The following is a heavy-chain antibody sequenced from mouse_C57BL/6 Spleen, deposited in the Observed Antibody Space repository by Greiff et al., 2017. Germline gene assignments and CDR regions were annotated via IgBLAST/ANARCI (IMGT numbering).Heavy chain of an antibody. V-gene: IGHV1-53*01. CDR2: INTSNGGT. CDR3: ARGYGAVYFDY. CDR1: GYTFTCHW. J-gene: IGHJ2*01. Sequence: QVQLQQPGTELVQPGASVKLSCKASGYTFTCHWMHWVKQRPGQGLEWIGNINTSNGGTNYNEKFKSKVTLTVDKSSSTAYMQLSSLTSEDSAVYYCARGYGAVYFDYWGQGTTLTVSS. D-gene: IGHD1-2*01.